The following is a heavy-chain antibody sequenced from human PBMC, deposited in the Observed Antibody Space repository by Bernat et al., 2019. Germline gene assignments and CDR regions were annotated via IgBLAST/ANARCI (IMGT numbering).Heavy chain of an antibody. D-gene: IGHD2-21*01. CDR2: IRPDGSDT. J-gene: IGHJ4*02. V-gene: IGHV3-7*01. CDR3: ARLPGLSTYYDY. CDR1: GFTFRNHW. Sequence: EVQLVESGGGLVQPGGSLRLSCAATGFTFRNHWMSWVRQAPGKGLQWVASIRPDGSDTRCVDSVKGRFTISRDNAQNSLFLDMNSLRVEDTAVYYCARLPGLSTYYDYWGQGALVTVPS.